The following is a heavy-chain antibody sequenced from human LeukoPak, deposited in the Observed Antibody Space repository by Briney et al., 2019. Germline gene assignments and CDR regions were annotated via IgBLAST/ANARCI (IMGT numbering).Heavy chain of an antibody. CDR1: GSILGGYW. J-gene: IGHJ4*02. CDR3: VSGFLQWLY. V-gene: IGHV3-7*01. Sequence: GWSLRLSCAASGSILGGYWMSWLRQAPGRGLEWLANTNPDGSIKYYVDSVNGRFTISRDNAKHSLYLQMTSMRAEDTAVYYCVSGFLQWLYWGQGNLVTVSS. D-gene: IGHD3-3*01. CDR2: TNPDGSIK.